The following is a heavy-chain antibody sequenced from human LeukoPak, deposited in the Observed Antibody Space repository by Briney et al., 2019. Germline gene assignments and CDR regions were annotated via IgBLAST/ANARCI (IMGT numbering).Heavy chain of an antibody. CDR1: GFTFSSFS. J-gene: IGHJ4*02. Sequence: GGSLRLSCAASGFTFSSFSMNWVRQAPGKGLEWVSYISSSSSTIYYADSVKGRFTISRDNAKTSLFLQMNSLRAEDTAVHYCVRVEDTALNFDYWGQGTLVTVSS. CDR3: VRVEDTALNFDY. D-gene: IGHD5-18*01. CDR2: ISSSSSTI. V-gene: IGHV3-48*04.